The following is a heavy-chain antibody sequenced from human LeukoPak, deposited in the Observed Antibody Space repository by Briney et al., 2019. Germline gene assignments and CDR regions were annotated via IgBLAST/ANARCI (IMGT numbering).Heavy chain of an antibody. CDR1: GGSISSSSYY. CDR3: ARGAGVGASPFDY. V-gene: IGHV4-39*07. D-gene: IGHD1-26*01. Sequence: SETLSLTCTVSGGSISSSSYYWGWIRQPPGKGLEWIGSIYYSGSTYYNPSLKSRVTISVDTSKNQFSLKLSSVTAADTAVYYCARGAGVGASPFDYWGQGTLVTVSS. J-gene: IGHJ4*02. CDR2: IYYSGST.